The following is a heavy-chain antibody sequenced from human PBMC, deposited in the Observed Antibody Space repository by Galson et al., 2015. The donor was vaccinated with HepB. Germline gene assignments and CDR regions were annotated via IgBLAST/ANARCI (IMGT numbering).Heavy chain of an antibody. Sequence: SLRLSCAASGFMFSSYAMDWVRQAPGKGLEWVSAISGSGGSTYYADSVKGRFTISRDNSKNTLYLQMNSLRAEDTAVYYCAKRKWELLKGYTWFDPWGQGTLVTVSS. CDR3: AKRKWELLKGYTWFDP. D-gene: IGHD1-26*01. CDR2: ISGSGGST. CDR1: GFMFSSYA. V-gene: IGHV3-23*01. J-gene: IGHJ5*02.